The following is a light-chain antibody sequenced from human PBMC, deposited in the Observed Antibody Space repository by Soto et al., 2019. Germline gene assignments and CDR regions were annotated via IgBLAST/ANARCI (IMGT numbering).Light chain of an antibody. CDR2: GAS. Sequence: DIQMTQSPPTLSASVGDRVTITCRASQSIRHYLAWYQQMPGKAPKLLIYGASTLQSGVPSRFSGSGSGTEFTLTISSLQPDDFATYHCQQYNSYWPFCQGTKVDIK. CDR1: QSIRHY. V-gene: IGKV1-5*01. CDR3: QQYNSYWP. J-gene: IGKJ1*01.